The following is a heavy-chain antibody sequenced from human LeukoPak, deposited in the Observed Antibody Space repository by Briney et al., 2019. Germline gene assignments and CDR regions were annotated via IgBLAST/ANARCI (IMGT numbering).Heavy chain of an antibody. D-gene: IGHD6-6*01. V-gene: IGHV4-59*08. J-gene: IGHJ3*02. Sequence: PSETLSLTCTVSGGSISSYYWSWIRQPPGKGLEWIGYIYCSGSTNYNPSLKSRVTISVDTSKNQFSLKLSSVTAADTAVYYCARHEYSSSLGAFDIWGQGTMVTVSS. CDR1: GGSISSYY. CDR3: ARHEYSSSLGAFDI. CDR2: IYCSGST.